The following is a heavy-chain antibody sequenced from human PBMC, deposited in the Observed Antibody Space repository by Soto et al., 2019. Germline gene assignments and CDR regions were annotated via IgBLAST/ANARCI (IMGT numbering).Heavy chain of an antibody. CDR1: GDTFSSYA. CDR3: ARDPKDPETYYYGLDV. Sequence: QVQLVQSGAEVKKPGSSVKVSCKASGDTFSSYAISWVRQAPGQGLEWMGGIIPMFGASTYAQKFQARVTFTADESTATAYMELSSQRSDDTAVYYCARDPKDPETYYYGLDVWGQGTTVTVSS. CDR2: IIPMFGAS. J-gene: IGHJ6*02. V-gene: IGHV1-69*12.